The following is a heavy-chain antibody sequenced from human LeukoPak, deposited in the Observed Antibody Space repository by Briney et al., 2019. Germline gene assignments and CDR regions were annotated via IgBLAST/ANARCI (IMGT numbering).Heavy chain of an antibody. CDR1: GFSLRTSGVR. V-gene: IGHV2-5*02. D-gene: IGHD2-8*01. CDR2: IYWDDDK. CDR3: AHRWNGFDP. J-gene: IGHJ5*02. Sequence: SGPTLVKPTQNLTLTCTFSGFSLRTSGVRVGWISQLPGKALEWLDLIYWDDDKRYSPSLKSSLTITKDTSKIQVVVTMTNMDPVDTATYFCAHRWNGFDPWGQGTLVTVSS.